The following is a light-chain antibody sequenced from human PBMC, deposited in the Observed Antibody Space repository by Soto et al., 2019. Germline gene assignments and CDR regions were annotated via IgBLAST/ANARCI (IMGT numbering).Light chain of an antibody. CDR2: DAS. V-gene: IGKV3D-20*02. CDR3: QQRSNWPIT. Sequence: EILMTQSPDTLSVSPGERATLSCRASQSVSSSYLAWYQQKPGQAPRLLIYDASNRATGIPARFSGSGSGTDFTLTISSLEPEDFAVYYCQQRSNWPITFGQGTRLEIK. CDR1: QSVSSSY. J-gene: IGKJ5*01.